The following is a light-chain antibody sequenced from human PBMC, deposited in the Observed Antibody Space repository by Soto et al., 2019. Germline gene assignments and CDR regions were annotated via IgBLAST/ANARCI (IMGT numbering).Light chain of an antibody. Sequence: DIVMTQSPDSLAVSLGERATINCKSSQSVLYSSNNKNYLAWYQQKPGQPPKLLIYWASTRESGVPDRFSGSGSGTDFTLTISXXXXXDVAVYYCQQYYSTLFTFGPG. CDR2: WAS. CDR3: QQYYSTLFT. J-gene: IGKJ3*01. V-gene: IGKV4-1*01. CDR1: QSVLYSSNNKNY.